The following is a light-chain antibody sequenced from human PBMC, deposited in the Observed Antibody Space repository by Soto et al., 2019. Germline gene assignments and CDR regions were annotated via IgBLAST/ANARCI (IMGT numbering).Light chain of an antibody. V-gene: IGKV3-20*01. CDR2: DAS. J-gene: IGKJ3*01. CDR3: QQYGSSHSFT. Sequence: EIVLTQSPGTLSLSPGERATLSCRASQSVSSSYLAWYQQTPDEAPSLLIYDASIRATGIPDRFSGSGSGRDFVLLISRLEPEDFVVYYCQQYGSSHSFTFGPGTKVDIK. CDR1: QSVSSSY.